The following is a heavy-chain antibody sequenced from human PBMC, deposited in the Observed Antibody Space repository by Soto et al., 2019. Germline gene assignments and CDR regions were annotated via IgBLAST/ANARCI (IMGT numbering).Heavy chain of an antibody. J-gene: IGHJ4*02. CDR3: ARAAMGEDYFDY. Sequence: TLSLTCTVSVGSISSGGYYWSWILQHPGKGLEWIGYIYYSGSTYYNPSLKSRVTISVDTSKNQFSLKLSSVTAADTAVYYCARAAMGEDYFDYWGQGTLVTVSS. D-gene: IGHD2-2*01. V-gene: IGHV4-31*03. CDR2: IYYSGST. CDR1: VGSISSGGYY.